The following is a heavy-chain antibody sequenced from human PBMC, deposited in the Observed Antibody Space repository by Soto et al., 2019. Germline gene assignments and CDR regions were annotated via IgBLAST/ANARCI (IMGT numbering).Heavy chain of an antibody. D-gene: IGHD6-6*01. Sequence: EVQLVESGGGLVQPGRSLRLSCAASGFTFDDYAMHWVRQAPGKGLEWVSGISWNSGSIGYADSVKGRFTISRDNAKKSLYLQMNSLRAEDTALYYCAKSSIAAHPVGLTSFDYWGQGTLVTVSS. J-gene: IGHJ4*02. CDR2: ISWNSGSI. CDR1: GFTFDDYA. CDR3: AKSSIAAHPVGLTSFDY. V-gene: IGHV3-9*01.